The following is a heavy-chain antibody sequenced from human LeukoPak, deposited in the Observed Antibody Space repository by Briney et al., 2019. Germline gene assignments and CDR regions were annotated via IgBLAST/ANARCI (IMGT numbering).Heavy chain of an antibody. V-gene: IGHV3-7*01. CDR1: GFTFSSYW. J-gene: IGHJ6*03. Sequence: GGSLRLSCAASGFTFSSYWMSWVRQAPGKGPEWVANIKQDGSEKYYVDSVKGRFTISRDNAKNSLYLQMNSLRAEDTAVYYCARVRNYDFTHYYYYYMDVWGKGTTVTVSS. D-gene: IGHD3-3*01. CDR3: ARVRNYDFTHYYYYYMDV. CDR2: IKQDGSEK.